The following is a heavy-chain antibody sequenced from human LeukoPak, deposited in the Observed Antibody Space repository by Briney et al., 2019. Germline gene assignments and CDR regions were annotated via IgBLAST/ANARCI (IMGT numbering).Heavy chain of an antibody. J-gene: IGHJ6*02. V-gene: IGHV3-23*01. CDR3: VKYTIYYFALDV. CDR1: GFTFSTYA. CDR2: IIDSGGTT. Sequence: PGGSLRLSCAASGFTFSTYAMSWVRQAPGKGLEWVSTIIDSGGTTYYAESVEGRFTISRDNSRNTLYLQMNSLRAEDTALYYCVKYTIYYFALDVWGQGTTVPVSS. D-gene: IGHD5-24*01.